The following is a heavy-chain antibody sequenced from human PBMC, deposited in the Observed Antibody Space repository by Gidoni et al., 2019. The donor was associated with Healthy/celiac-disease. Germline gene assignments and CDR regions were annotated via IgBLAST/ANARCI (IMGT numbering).Heavy chain of an antibody. CDR1: GFSLSNSGVG. Sequence: QITLQESGPTLVKPTQTLTLTCTVSGFSLSNSGVGLGCIRQPPGKALEWLALIYWDDDKRYSPSLKSRLTITKDTSKNQLVLKMTNMDPVDTATYYCAHSGDSSSWYRPYYYYGMDVWGQGTTVTVSS. CDR3: AHSGDSSSWYRPYYYYGMDV. CDR2: IYWDDDK. D-gene: IGHD6-13*01. V-gene: IGHV2-5*02. J-gene: IGHJ6*02.